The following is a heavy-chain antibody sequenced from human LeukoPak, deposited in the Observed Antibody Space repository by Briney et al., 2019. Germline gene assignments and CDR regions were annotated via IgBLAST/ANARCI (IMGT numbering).Heavy chain of an antibody. CDR3: ARVRGSTADY. CDR1: GGSISSYY. CDR2: IYYSVST. V-gene: IGHV4-59*01. D-gene: IGHD3-10*01. Sequence: SETLSLTCTVSGGSISSYYWSSIRQPPRKRLEWIGYIYYSVSTNYNPSLKSRVTISVDTSKNQFSLKLSSVTAADTAVYYCARVRGSTADYWGQGTLVTVSS. J-gene: IGHJ4*02.